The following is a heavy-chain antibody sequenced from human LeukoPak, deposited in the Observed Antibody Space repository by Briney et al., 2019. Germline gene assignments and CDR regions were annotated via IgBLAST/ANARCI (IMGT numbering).Heavy chain of an antibody. D-gene: IGHD6-13*01. CDR3: ARRRYSSSWRYAFDI. J-gene: IGHJ3*02. V-gene: IGHV5-51*01. Sequence: GESLKISCKGSGYSFTSYWIGWVREMPGKGLEWMGMIYPGDSDTRYSPSFQGQVTISADKSISTAYLQWSSLKASDTAMYYCARRRYSSSWRYAFDIWGQGTMVTVSS. CDR2: IYPGDSDT. CDR1: GYSFTSYW.